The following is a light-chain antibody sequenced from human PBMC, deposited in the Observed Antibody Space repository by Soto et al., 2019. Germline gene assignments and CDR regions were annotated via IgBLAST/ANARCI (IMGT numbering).Light chain of an antibody. Sequence: ALAQPASVSGSPGQSIAISCTGTSSDVGGYSYVSWYQRQPGKVPKLVISDVSNRPSGVSDRFSGSKSGNTASLTISGLQTEDEADYYCASYTTSSTYVFGTGTKVTVL. J-gene: IGLJ1*01. CDR1: SSDVGGYSY. CDR2: DVS. CDR3: ASYTTSSTYV. V-gene: IGLV2-14*01.